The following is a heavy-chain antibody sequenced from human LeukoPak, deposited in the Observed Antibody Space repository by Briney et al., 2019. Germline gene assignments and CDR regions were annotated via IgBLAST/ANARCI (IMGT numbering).Heavy chain of an antibody. D-gene: IGHD2-2*01. V-gene: IGHV1-69*05. CDR3: ASVIVVVPAAARFDTEYYFDY. Sequence: SVKVSCKASGGTFSSYAISWVRQAPGQGLEWMGGIIPIFGTANYAQKFQGRVTITTDDSTSTAYMELSGLRSEDTAVYYCASVIVVVPAAARFDTEYYFDYWGQGTLVTVSS. CDR1: GGTFSSYA. J-gene: IGHJ4*02. CDR2: IIPIFGTA.